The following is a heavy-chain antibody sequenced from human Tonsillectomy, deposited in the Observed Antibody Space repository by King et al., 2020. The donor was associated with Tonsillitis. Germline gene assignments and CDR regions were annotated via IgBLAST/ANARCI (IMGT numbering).Heavy chain of an antibody. CDR1: GFTVSSNY. CDR2: IYSGGRT. CDR3: ARLSGDGYNIDY. Sequence: VQLVESGGGLVQPGGSLRLSCAASGFTVSSNYMSWVRQAPGKGLEWVSDIYSGGRTYYADSVKGRFTISRDNSKNTLYLQMNSLIAEETAVYYCARLSGDGYNIDYWGQGTLVTVSS. J-gene: IGHJ4*02. V-gene: IGHV3-66*04. D-gene: IGHD5-24*01.